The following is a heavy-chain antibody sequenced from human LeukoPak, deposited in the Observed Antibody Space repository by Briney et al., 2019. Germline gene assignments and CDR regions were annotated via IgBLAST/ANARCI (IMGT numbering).Heavy chain of an antibody. CDR1: GFTFSDFA. V-gene: IGHV3-23*01. CDR3: ARDLHPGLTGYFDY. J-gene: IGHJ4*02. CDR2: TFQGGGEI. Sequence: GGSLRLSCAASGFTFSDFAMIWVRQPPGKGLEWVSSTFQGGGEIHYADSVRGRFTISRDNSRSTLFLQMNSLRAEDTAVYYCARDLHPGLTGYFDYWGQGTLVTVSS. D-gene: IGHD1-14*01.